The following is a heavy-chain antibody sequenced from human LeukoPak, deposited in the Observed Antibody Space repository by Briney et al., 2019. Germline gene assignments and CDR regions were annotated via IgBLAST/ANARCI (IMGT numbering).Heavy chain of an antibody. Sequence: ASVTVSCKASGYTFTGYYMHWVRQAPGQGLEWMGWINPNSGGTNYAQKLQGRVTMTRDTSINTAYMELSRLRTDDTVVYYCARSPPTTYHCDYWGQGTLVTVSS. CDR1: GYTFTGYY. CDR3: ARSPPTTYHCDY. V-gene: IGHV1-2*02. J-gene: IGHJ4*02. CDR2: INPNSGGT. D-gene: IGHD1-1*01.